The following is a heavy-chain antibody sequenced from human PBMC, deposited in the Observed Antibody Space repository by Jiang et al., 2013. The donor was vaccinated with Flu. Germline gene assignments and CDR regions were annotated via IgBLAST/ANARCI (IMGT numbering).Heavy chain of an antibody. J-gene: IGHJ4*02. Sequence: LLKPSETLSLTCSVSRDSVSSSSYQWTWIRQPPGKGLEWIGYIHYSGSTNYNPSLKSRLTISLDTSKNQFSLRLNSVTAADTAVYYCARGSSGYYQGLAYWGQGALVTVSS. CDR1: RDSVSSSSYQ. CDR2: IHYSGST. V-gene: IGHV4-61*01. D-gene: IGHD3-22*01. CDR3: ARGSSGYYQGLAY.